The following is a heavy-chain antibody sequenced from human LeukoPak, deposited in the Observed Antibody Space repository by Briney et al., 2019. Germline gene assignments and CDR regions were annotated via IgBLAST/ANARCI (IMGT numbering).Heavy chain of an antibody. CDR1: GXSINSYY. J-gene: IGHJ3*02. V-gene: IGHV4-59*01. D-gene: IGHD3-10*01. Sequence: LETLSLTCTVSGXSINSYYWSWIRQPPGKGLEWIGHIYYSGSTNYNPSLKSRVTISVDTSKNQFSLNLSSVAAADTAVYYCARKHFSTSGNWRHPFDIWGQGTVVTVSS. CDR2: IYYSGST. CDR3: ARKHFSTSGNWRHPFDI.